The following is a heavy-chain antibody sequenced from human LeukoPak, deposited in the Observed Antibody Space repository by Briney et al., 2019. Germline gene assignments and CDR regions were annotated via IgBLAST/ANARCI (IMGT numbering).Heavy chain of an antibody. CDR3: ARARGHYGDYTNWFDP. Sequence: SETLSLTCTVSGGSISSGDDYWSWIRQPPGKGLEWIGYIYYSGNTYYNPSLKSRVTMSVDTSKNQFSLKLSSVTAADTAVYYCARARGHYGDYTNWFDPWGQGTLVTVSS. CDR1: GGSISSGDDY. V-gene: IGHV4-30-4*01. CDR2: IYYSGNT. J-gene: IGHJ5*02. D-gene: IGHD4-17*01.